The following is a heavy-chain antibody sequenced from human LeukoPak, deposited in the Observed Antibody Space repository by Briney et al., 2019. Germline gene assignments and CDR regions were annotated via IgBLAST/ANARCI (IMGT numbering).Heavy chain of an antibody. CDR2: INAYNGNT. CDR3: ARVFYDSSGYYYESDY. V-gene: IGHV1-18*01. CDR1: GYTFTSYG. Sequence: GASVKVSCKASGYTFTSYGFTWVRQAPGQGLEWMGCINAYNGNTHYTQNLHGRVTMTTDTSTSIAYMELRSLRSDDTAVYYCARVFYDSSGYYYESDYWGQGTLVTVSS. D-gene: IGHD3-22*01. J-gene: IGHJ4*02.